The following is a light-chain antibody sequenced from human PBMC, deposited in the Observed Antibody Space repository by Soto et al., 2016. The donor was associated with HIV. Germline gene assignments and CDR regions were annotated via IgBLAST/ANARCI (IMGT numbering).Light chain of an antibody. Sequence: DIQMTQSPSSVSASVGDRVTITCRASQAINSRLAWYQQNPGKAPEVLITATYTLQDGVPSRFSGSASGGTGTDFTLTIDSLQPEDFATYYCLQDYNYPFTFGQGTKLEIK. V-gene: IGKV1-12*01. CDR1: QAINSR. CDR3: LQDYNYPFT. CDR2: ATY. J-gene: IGKJ2*01.